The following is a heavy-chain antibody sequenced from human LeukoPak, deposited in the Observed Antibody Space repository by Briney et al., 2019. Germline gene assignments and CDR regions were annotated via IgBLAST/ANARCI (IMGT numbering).Heavy chain of an antibody. D-gene: IGHD3-22*01. CDR3: ARVTGYMIEDYFDY. Sequence: SETLSLTCTVSGGSISSYYWSWIRQPAGKGLEWIGRIYTSGSTSYNPSLKSRVTMSVDTSKNQFSLNLSSVTAADTAVYYCARVTGYMIEDYFDYWGQGTLVTVSS. CDR1: GGSISSYY. CDR2: IYTSGST. J-gene: IGHJ4*02. V-gene: IGHV4-4*07.